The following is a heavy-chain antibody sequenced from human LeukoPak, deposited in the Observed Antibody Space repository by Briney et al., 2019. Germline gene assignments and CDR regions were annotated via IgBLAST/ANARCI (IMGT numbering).Heavy chain of an antibody. J-gene: IGHJ6*02. CDR1: GGSISSSSYY. D-gene: IGHD4-23*01. CDR3: ARDGTVVTSHYYYYGMDV. Sequence: SETLSLTCTVSGGSISSSSYYWGWIRQPPGKGLEWIGSIYYSGSTYYNPSLKSRVTISVDTSKNQFSLKLSSVTAADTAVYYCARDGTVVTSHYYYYGMDVWGQGTTVTVSS. CDR2: IYYSGST. V-gene: IGHV4-39*07.